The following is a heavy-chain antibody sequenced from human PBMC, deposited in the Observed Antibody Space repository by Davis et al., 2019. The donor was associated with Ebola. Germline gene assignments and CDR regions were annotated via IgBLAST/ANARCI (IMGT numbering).Heavy chain of an antibody. J-gene: IGHJ6*02. CDR2: IYPGDSDT. CDR3: ATLGYCSSTSCYGYYYGMDV. D-gene: IGHD2-2*03. Sequence: GESLKISCKGSGYSFTSYWIGWVRQMPGKGLEWMGIIYPGDSDTRYSPSFQGQVTISADKSISTAYLQWSSLKASDTAMYHCATLGYCSSTSCYGYYYGMDVWGQGTTVTVSS. CDR1: GYSFTSYW. V-gene: IGHV5-51*01.